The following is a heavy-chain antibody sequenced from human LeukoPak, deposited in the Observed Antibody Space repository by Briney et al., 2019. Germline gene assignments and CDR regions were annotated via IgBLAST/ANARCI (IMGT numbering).Heavy chain of an antibody. Sequence: SETLSLTCAVYGGSFSGYYWSWIRQPPGKGLEWIGEINHSGSTNYNPSLKSRVTISVDTSKNQFSLKLSSVTAADTAVYYFARHRSRRTMSWLNRARYDFDIWGQGTMVTVSS. J-gene: IGHJ3*02. CDR1: GGSFSGYY. D-gene: IGHD3-10*02. V-gene: IGHV4-34*01. CDR3: ARHRSRRTMSWLNRARYDFDI. CDR2: INHSGST.